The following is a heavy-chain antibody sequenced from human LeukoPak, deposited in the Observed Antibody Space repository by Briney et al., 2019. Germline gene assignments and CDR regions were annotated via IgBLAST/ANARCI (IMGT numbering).Heavy chain of an antibody. D-gene: IGHD6-6*01. J-gene: IGHJ5*02. V-gene: IGHV3-53*01. Sequence: YMNSVEGRFTISRDNSKNTLYLQMNSLRAEDTAVYYCARTQGTSSGSWGQGTLVTVSS. CDR3: ARTQGTSSGS.